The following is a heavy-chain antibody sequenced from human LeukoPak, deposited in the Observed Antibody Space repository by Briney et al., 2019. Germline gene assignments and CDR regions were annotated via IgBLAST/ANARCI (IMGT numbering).Heavy chain of an antibody. V-gene: IGHV3-23*01. CDR1: GFTFSNYA. Sequence: QPGGSLRLSCAASGFTFSNYAMSWVRQAPGKGLEWVSGMSGLGGSTFYADSVKGRFTISRDNSKNTLYLQMNSLRAEDTAVYYCAKDRPIVVVPAAMGWFDPWGQGTLVTVSS. CDR3: AKDRPIVVVPAAMGWFDP. J-gene: IGHJ5*02. D-gene: IGHD2-2*01. CDR2: MSGLGGST.